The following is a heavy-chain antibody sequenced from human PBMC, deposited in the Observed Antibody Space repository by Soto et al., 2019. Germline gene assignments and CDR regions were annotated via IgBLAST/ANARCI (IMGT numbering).Heavy chain of an antibody. CDR2: ISGSGGST. CDR1: GFTFSSYA. D-gene: IGHD3-16*02. J-gene: IGHJ4*02. CDR3: XXXXXGXSYRXPRPVDY. V-gene: IGHV3-23*01. Sequence: SLRLSCAASGFTFSSYAMSWVRQAPGKGLEWVSAISGSGGSTYYADSVKGRFTISRDNSKNTLYLQMKSLRAEDTAVYYXXXXXXGXSYRXPRPVDYWXQGTLVTVSS.